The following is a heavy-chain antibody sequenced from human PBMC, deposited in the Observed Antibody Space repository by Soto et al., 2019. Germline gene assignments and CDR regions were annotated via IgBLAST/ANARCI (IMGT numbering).Heavy chain of an antibody. V-gene: IGHV4-39*01. J-gene: IGHJ3*02. Sequence: QLQLHESGPGLVKPSETLSLICTVSSGSITSNSYHWGWIRQPPGKGLEWMANIYYSGSTYYNPSLESRVVISVDTSKNQFSLRLSSVTAADTAVYYCARRGLRPEAFDIWGQGTMVTVSS. CDR2: IYYSGST. CDR1: SGSITSNSYH. CDR3: ARRGLRPEAFDI. D-gene: IGHD4-17*01.